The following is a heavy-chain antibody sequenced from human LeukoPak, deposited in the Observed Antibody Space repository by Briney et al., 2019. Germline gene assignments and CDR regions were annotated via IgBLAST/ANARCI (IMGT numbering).Heavy chain of an antibody. V-gene: IGHV3-15*01. CDR2: IKSKTDGGTT. CDR3: TASLQY. Sequence: GGSLRLSCAASGFTFGKAGMSWVRQAPGKGLEWVGRIKSKTDGGTTDYAAPVKGRFTISRDDSKNTLFLQMNSLKIEGTGVYYCTASLQYWGQGILVTVAS. J-gene: IGHJ1*01. CDR1: GFTFGKAG.